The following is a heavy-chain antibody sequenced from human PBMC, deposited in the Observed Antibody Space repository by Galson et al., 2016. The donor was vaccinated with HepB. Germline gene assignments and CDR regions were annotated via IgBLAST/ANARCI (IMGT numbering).Heavy chain of an antibody. V-gene: IGHV3-53*01. J-gene: IGHJ4*01. D-gene: IGHD2-15*01. Sequence: SLRLSCAVSGFPVTDNYMSWVRQAPGKGLEWLSVIYSGGTTNYADSLKGRFTISRDNSKNTVYLHISSLRFEDTAVYYCASSYCTGGSCYFDDWGHGTLLTVSS. CDR3: ASSYCTGGSCYFDD. CDR2: IYSGGTT. CDR1: GFPVTDNY.